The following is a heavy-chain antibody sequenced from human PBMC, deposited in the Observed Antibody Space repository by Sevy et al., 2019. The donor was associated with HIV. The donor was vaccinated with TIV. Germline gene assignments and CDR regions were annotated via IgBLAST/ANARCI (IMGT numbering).Heavy chain of an antibody. CDR3: AGFEYGDYTNLFDP. D-gene: IGHD4-4*01. CDR1: GGSISSSSYY. V-gene: IGHV4-39*01. CDR2: IYYSGSS. J-gene: IGHJ5*02. Sequence: SETLSLTCTVSGGSISSSSYYWGWIRQPLGKGLEWIGNIYYSGSSYYNPSLNSRVTISVVTSKNLFSLKLTSVTAANTAVYSSAGFEYGDYTNLFDPWGQGTLVTVSS.